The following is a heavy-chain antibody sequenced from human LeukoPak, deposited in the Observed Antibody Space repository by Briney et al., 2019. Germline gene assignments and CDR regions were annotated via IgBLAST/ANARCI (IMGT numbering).Heavy chain of an antibody. J-gene: IGHJ4*02. CDR2: IYYSGST. V-gene: IGHV4-59*01. CDR1: GGSISSYY. Sequence: SETLSLTCTVSGGSISSYYWTWIRQPPGKGLEWIGYIYYSGSTNYNPSLKSRVTISVDTSKNQFSLKLSSVTAADTAVYYCARQVTMARYFDYWGQGTLVTVSS. D-gene: IGHD3-10*01. CDR3: ARQVTMARYFDY.